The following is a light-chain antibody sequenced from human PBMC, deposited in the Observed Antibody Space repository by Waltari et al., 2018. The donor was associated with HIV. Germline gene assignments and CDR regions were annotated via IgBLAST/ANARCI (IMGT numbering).Light chain of an antibody. J-gene: IGLJ2*01. V-gene: IGLV3-25*03. CDR1: ALAKQY. CDR3: QSADSGGTWDVV. CDR2: KDN. Sequence: SYELTQLPSVSGPPGQKARITCSGDALAKQYAYWYQQKPGQAPVLMISKDNERPSGTPERFSGSSSGTTVTLTISGVQAEDEADYYCQSADSGGTWDVVFGGGTKLTVL.